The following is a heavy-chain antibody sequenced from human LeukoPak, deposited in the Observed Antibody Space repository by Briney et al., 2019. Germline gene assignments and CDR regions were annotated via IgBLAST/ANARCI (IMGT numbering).Heavy chain of an antibody. V-gene: IGHV3-30-3*01. D-gene: IGHD2-15*01. CDR2: ISYDGSNK. CDR3: AREVQGPDTPFDY. J-gene: IGHJ4*02. CDR1: GFTFISYA. Sequence: GGSLRLSCAASGFTFISYAMHWVRQAPGRGLEGVAVISYDGSNKYYADSVKGRFTISRGNSKNTLYPQMNSLRAEDTAVYYCAREVQGPDTPFDYWGQGTLVTVSS.